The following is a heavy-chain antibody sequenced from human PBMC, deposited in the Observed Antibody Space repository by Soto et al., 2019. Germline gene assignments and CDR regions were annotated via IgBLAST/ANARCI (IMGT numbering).Heavy chain of an antibody. CDR1: GGSISSSNW. CDR2: IYHSGST. V-gene: IGHV4-4*02. J-gene: IGHJ4*02. Sequence: QVQLQESGPGLVKPSGTLSLTCAVSGGSISSSNWWSWVRQPPGKGRGWFGEIYHSGSTNYNPSLKSRVTISVDKSKNQFSLKLSSVTAADTAVYYCARDAVSSSWPPEEDYWGQGTLVTVSS. CDR3: ARDAVSSSWPPEEDY. D-gene: IGHD6-13*01.